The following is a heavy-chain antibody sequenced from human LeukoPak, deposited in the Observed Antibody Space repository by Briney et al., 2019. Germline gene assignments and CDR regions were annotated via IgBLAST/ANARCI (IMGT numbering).Heavy chain of an antibody. J-gene: IGHJ4*02. CDR2: INPNSGGT. CDR3: ARDGDFWSGYYDY. CDR1: GYTFTSYG. Sequence: ASVKVSCKASGYTFTSYGISWVRQAPGQGLEWMGWINPNSGGTNYAQKFQGRVTMTRDTSISTAYMELSRLRSDDTAVYYCARDGDFWSGYYDYWGQGTLVTVSS. D-gene: IGHD3-3*01. V-gene: IGHV1-2*02.